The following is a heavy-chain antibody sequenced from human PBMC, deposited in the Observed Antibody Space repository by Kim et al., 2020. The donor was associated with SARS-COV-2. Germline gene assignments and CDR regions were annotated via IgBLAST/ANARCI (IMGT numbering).Heavy chain of an antibody. CDR3: ATVLGGCSTTSCYLSS. V-gene: IGHV4-4*02. CDR1: GDSISSPIW. J-gene: IGHJ5*01. D-gene: IGHD2-2*01. Sequence: SETLSLTCAVSGDSISSPIWWTWVRQSPGKGLEWIGEIHYSGSTNYNPSLKSRVTISVDKSQNQFSLRLNYVTAADTAMYYCATVLGGCSTTSCYLSSWG. CDR2: IHYSGST.